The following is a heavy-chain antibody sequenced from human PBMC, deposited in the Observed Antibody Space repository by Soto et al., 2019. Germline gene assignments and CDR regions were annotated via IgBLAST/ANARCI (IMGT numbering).Heavy chain of an antibody. Sequence: QVQLVQSGAEVKKPGSSVKVSCKASGGTFSSYAISWVRQAPGQGLEWMGGIIPISGTADYAQKFQGRGKITAGKTTSTAYMEMSSLRAEDTAVYYCARSQGSSTSLEIYYYYYYGRDVWGQGTTVTVSS. D-gene: IGHD2-2*01. CDR2: IIPISGTA. CDR1: GGTFSSYA. V-gene: IGHV1-69*06. CDR3: ARSQGSSTSLEIYYYYYYGRDV. J-gene: IGHJ6*02.